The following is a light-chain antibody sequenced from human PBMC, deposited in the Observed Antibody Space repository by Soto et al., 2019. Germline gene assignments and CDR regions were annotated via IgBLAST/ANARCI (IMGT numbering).Light chain of an antibody. CDR2: GNR. CDR3: QAYDYSLTASV. J-gene: IGLJ3*02. V-gene: IGLV1-40*01. Sequence: QSVLTQTPSVSGAPGQRVTLSCTGNSSNLGAGYDVLWYQQLPGAAPKLVIFGNRNRPSGVPERFSGSKSGTSASLAITGLQAEDEADYYCQAYDYSLTASVFGGGTKLTVL. CDR1: SSNLGAGYD.